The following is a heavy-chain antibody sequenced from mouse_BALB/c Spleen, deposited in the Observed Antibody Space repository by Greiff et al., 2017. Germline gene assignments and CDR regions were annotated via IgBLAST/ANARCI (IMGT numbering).Heavy chain of an antibody. D-gene: IGHD3-2*01. CDR2: INPCSGYT. Sequence: VQLQQSGAELARPGASVKMSCKASGYTFTSYNMHWVKQRPGQGLEWIGYINPCSGYTNYNQKFKDKATLTADKSSSTAYMQLSSLTSEDSAVYYCARWTARERGYWGQGTTLTVSS. CDR1: GYTFTSYN. V-gene: IGHV1-4*01. CDR3: ARWTARERGY. J-gene: IGHJ2*01.